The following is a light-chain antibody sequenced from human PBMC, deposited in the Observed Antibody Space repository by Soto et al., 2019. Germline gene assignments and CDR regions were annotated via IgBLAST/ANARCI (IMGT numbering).Light chain of an antibody. CDR2: DAS. CDR1: QSVSSY. V-gene: IGKV3-20*01. CDR3: QQYGGSPPWT. J-gene: IGKJ1*01. Sequence: ELVLTQSPGNLSLSQGERATLSCSGSQSVSSYLAWYQQKPGQAPRLLLYDASTRAGGTPDRFSGSGSGTDFTLTISGLEPEDFSVYYCQQYGGSPPWTSCQGTKVDIK.